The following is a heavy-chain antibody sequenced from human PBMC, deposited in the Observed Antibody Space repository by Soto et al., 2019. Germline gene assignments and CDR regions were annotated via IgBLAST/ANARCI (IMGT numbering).Heavy chain of an antibody. V-gene: IGHV4-30-2*01. J-gene: IGHJ4*02. CDR2: IYHSGST. CDR1: GGSISIGGYS. Sequence: PSETLSLTCAVCGGSISIGGYSWSWIRQPPGKGLEWIGYIYHSGSTYYNPSLKSRVTISVDRSKNQFSLELSSVTAADTAVYYCARGLITGSHYSGGWYYFDSWGQGTQVTVSS. CDR3: ARGLITGSHYSGGWYYFDS. D-gene: IGHD6-19*01.